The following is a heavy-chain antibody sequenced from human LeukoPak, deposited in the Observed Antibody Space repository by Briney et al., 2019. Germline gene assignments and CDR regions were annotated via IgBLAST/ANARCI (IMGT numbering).Heavy chain of an antibody. D-gene: IGHD4-23*01. CDR1: GGSIGSYY. V-gene: IGHV4-59*01. Sequence: SETLSLTCTVSGGSIGSYYWSWIRQPPGKGLEWIGYIYYSGSTNYNPSLKSRVTISVDTSKNQFSLKLSSVTAADTAVYYCARGVYGGNRLDYWGQGTLVTVSS. J-gene: IGHJ4*02. CDR2: IYYSGST. CDR3: ARGVYGGNRLDY.